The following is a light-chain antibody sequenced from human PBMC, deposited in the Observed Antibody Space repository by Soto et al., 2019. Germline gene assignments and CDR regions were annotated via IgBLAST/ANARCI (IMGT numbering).Light chain of an antibody. V-gene: IGKV3-15*01. CDR2: GAS. Sequence: EIVLTQSPATLSVSPGERATLSCRASQGITTTLAWYQHKPGQAPRLLIYGASTRATDIPARFSGSGSGTEFTLTISGLQPEDFAVYYCQQYNNWPRTFGQGTKVEVK. J-gene: IGKJ1*01. CDR3: QQYNNWPRT. CDR1: QGITTT.